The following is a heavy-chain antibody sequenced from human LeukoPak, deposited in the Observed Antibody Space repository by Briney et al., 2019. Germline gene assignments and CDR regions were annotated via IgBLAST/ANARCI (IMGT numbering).Heavy chain of an antibody. CDR2: IYYSGST. J-gene: IGHJ4*02. V-gene: IGHV4-31*03. Sequence: PSETLSLTCTVSGGSISSGGYYWSWIRQHPGKGLEWIGYIYYSGSTYYNPSLKSRVTISVDTSKNQFSLKLSSVTAAVTAVYYCARALSDDCSGGSCYFFDYWGQGTLVTVSS. CDR1: GGSISSGGYY. D-gene: IGHD2-15*01. CDR3: ARALSDDCSGGSCYFFDY.